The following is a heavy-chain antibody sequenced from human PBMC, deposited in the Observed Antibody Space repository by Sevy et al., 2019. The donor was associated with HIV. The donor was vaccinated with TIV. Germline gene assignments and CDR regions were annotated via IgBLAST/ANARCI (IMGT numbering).Heavy chain of an antibody. V-gene: IGHV3-23*01. CDR3: AKESPGYNYDSSGNFDY. J-gene: IGHJ4*02. CDR2: IRGSGSSS. CDR1: GFTFNTFA. Sequence: GGFLRLSCAASGFTFNTFAMSWVRQAPGKGLEWVAGIRGSGSSSYYAESVKGRFTISRDNSKNTVHLQMNSLRVEDTAVYYCAKESPGYNYDSSGNFDYWGQGTLVTVSS. D-gene: IGHD3-22*01.